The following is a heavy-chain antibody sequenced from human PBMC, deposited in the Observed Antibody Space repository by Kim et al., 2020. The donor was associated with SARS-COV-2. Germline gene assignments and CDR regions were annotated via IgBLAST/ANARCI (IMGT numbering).Heavy chain of an antibody. J-gene: IGHJ6*02. CDR2: GDEK. V-gene: IGHV3-7*04. Sequence: GDEKYDVDSVKGRITISRDNAKNSLDLQMNSLRAEDTAVYYCVRYGMDVWGQGTTVTVSS. CDR3: VRYGMDV.